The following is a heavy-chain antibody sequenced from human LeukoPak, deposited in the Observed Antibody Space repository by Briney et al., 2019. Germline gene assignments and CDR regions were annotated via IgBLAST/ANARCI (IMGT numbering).Heavy chain of an antibody. CDR1: GFTFSSYS. J-gene: IGHJ4*02. V-gene: IGHV3-21*01. Sequence: GGSLRLSCAASGFTFSSYSMNWVRQAPGKGLEWVSSISSSSYIYYADSVKGRFTISRDNAKNSLYLQMNSLRAEDTAVYYCARWRSSSSRYFDYWGQGTLVTVSS. CDR2: ISSSSYI. D-gene: IGHD6-6*01. CDR3: ARWRSSSSRYFDY.